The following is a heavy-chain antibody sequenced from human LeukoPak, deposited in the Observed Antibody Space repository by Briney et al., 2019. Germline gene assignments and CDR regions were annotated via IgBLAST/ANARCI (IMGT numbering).Heavy chain of an antibody. J-gene: IGHJ4*02. V-gene: IGHV3-66*04. D-gene: IGHD2-2*01. CDR1: GFNVTTNN. CDR2: FLAGGLL. CDR3: GRRFCNACPLDF. Sequence: GGSLRLSCVGSGFNVTTNNMYWVRQAPGKGLECVSTFLAGGLLDYADSVRDRFTISRDTSKNTLYLQMNSLSAEDTAVYYCGRRFCNACPLDFWGQGTLVTVSS.